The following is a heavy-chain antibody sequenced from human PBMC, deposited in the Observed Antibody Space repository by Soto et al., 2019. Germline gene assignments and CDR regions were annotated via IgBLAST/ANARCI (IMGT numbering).Heavy chain of an antibody. J-gene: IGHJ4*02. D-gene: IGHD1-26*01. CDR1: GFTFSSYA. V-gene: IGHV3-23*01. CDR2: ISGSSDST. Sequence: GGSLRLSCAASGFTFSSYAMNWVRQAPGKGLEWVSVISGSSDSTYYADSVKGRFTISRDNSKNTLYLQMNSLRAEDAAIYYCARRGSGSYYDYWGQGTLVTVSS. CDR3: ARRGSGSYYDY.